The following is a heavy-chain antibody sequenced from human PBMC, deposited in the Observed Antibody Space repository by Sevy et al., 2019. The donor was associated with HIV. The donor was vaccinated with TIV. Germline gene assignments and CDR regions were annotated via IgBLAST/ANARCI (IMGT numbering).Heavy chain of an antibody. CDR3: ATEYSYDY. J-gene: IGHJ4*02. D-gene: IGHD4-4*01. CDR1: GHTFSDYY. V-gene: IGHV1-2*02. CDR2: INSNSGAI. Sequence: ASVKVSCKASGHTFSDYYIQWVRQAPGQGLEWMGWINSNSGAISYAQKFQGRVTMTSDTSISTVYMELSGLRSDDTAVYYCATEYSYDYWGQGTLVTVSS.